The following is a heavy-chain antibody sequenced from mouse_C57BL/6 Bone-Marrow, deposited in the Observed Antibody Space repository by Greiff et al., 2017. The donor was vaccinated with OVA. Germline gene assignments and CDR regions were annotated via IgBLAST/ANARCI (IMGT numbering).Heavy chain of an antibody. J-gene: IGHJ3*01. CDR3: ARGRWLLRGKAY. CDR1: GYTFTSYW. Sequence: VQLQQPGPELVKPGASVKLSCKASGYTFTSYWMHWVKQRPGQGLEWIGNINPSNGGTNYNEKFKSKATLTVDKSSSTAYMQLSSLTSEDSAVYYCARGRWLLRGKAYWGQGTLVTVSA. CDR2: INPSNGGT. V-gene: IGHV1-53*01. D-gene: IGHD2-3*01.